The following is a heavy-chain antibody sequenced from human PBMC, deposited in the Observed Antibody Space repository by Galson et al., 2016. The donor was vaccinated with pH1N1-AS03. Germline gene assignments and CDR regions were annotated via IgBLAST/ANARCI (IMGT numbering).Heavy chain of an antibody. V-gene: IGHV1-69*13. CDR3: ARGPDYWSDRDYYYAMDV. Sequence: SVKVSCKVSEGPFSSYAISWVRQAPGQGLEWMGGIIPIFDTPNYAQNFQGRVTITSDESTNTAYMELSSLRSEDTAVYFCARGPDYWSDRDYYYAMDVWGQGTTVTVSS. CDR2: IIPIFDTP. CDR1: EGPFSSYA. D-gene: IGHD3-3*01. J-gene: IGHJ6*02.